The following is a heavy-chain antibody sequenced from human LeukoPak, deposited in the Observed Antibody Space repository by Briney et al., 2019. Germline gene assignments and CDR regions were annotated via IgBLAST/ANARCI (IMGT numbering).Heavy chain of an antibody. CDR1: GFTISTDH. V-gene: IGHV3-66*02. J-gene: IGHJ4*02. CDR3: ARGGIKTFYSFDY. Sequence: GGSLRLSCAASGFTISTDHMSWVRQAPGKGLEWVSIIYSDGRTYYADSVRGLFTISRDNSKNTLYLQMNNLRPEDTAVYYCARGGIKTFYSFDYWGQGTLVTVSS. CDR2: IYSDGRT. D-gene: IGHD3-16*01.